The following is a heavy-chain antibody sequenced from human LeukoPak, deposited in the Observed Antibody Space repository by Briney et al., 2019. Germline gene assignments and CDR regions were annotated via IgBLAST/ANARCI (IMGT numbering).Heavy chain of an antibody. CDR3: ARGGLVVVAAFDD. V-gene: IGHV3-30*03. D-gene: IGHD2-15*01. CDR2: ISYDGSNK. J-gene: IGHJ4*02. CDR1: GFTFSSYG. Sequence: GGSLRLSCAASGFTFSSYGMHWVRQAPGKGLEWVAVISYDGSNKYYADSAKGRFTISRDNSKNTLYLQMNSLRAEDTAVYYCARGGLVVVAAFDDWGQGTLVTVSS.